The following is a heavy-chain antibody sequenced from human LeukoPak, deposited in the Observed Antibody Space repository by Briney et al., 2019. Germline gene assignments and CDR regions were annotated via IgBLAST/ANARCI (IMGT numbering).Heavy chain of an antibody. CDR3: ARRSCSSTSCYPLDAFDI. J-gene: IGHJ3*02. Sequence: SETLSLTCAVSGYSISSGYYWGWIRQPPGTGLEWIGSIYHSGSTYYNPSLKSRVTISVDMSKNQFSLKLSSVTAADTAVCYCARRSCSSTSCYPLDAFDIWRQGTMVTVSS. V-gene: IGHV4-38-2*01. CDR1: GYSISSGYY. D-gene: IGHD2-2*01. CDR2: IYHSGST.